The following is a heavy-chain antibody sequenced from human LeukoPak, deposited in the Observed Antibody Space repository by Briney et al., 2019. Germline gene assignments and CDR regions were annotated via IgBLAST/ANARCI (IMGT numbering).Heavy chain of an antibody. Sequence: PGGSLRLSCAASGFTFSSYAMSWVRQAPGKGLEWVSAMSGSGGSIYYADSVKGRFTISRDNSKNTLYLQMNSLRAEDTAVYYCAKGGYSGYGLYYFDYWGQGTLVTVSS. J-gene: IGHJ4*02. CDR1: GFTFSSYA. V-gene: IGHV3-23*01. D-gene: IGHD5-12*01. CDR2: MSGSGGSI. CDR3: AKGGYSGYGLYYFDY.